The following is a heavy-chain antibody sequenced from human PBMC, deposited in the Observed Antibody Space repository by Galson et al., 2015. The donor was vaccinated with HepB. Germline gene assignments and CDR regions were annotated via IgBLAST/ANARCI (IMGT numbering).Heavy chain of an antibody. Sequence: SLRLSCAASGFTFSSYSMNWVRQAPGKGLEWVSYISSSSSTIYYADSVKGRFTISRDNAKNSLYLQMNSLRAEDTAVYYCARGATPTRVGDYDYFDYWGQGTLVTVSS. CDR3: ARGATPTRVGDYDYFDY. J-gene: IGHJ4*02. CDR2: ISSSSSTI. CDR1: GFTFSSYS. D-gene: IGHD4-17*01. V-gene: IGHV3-48*01.